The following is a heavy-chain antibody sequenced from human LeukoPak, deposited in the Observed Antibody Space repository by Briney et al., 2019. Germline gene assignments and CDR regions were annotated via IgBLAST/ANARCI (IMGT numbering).Heavy chain of an antibody. D-gene: IGHD6-19*01. Sequence: PGGSLRLSCAASGFTFSDYYMSWIRQAPGKGLEWVSYISSSGSTIYYADSVKGRFTISRDNAKNSLYLQMNSLRAEDTAVYSCAREARYSSGWHDYWGQGTLVTVSS. CDR1: GFTFSDYY. CDR2: ISSSGSTI. CDR3: AREARYSSGWHDY. J-gene: IGHJ4*02. V-gene: IGHV3-11*04.